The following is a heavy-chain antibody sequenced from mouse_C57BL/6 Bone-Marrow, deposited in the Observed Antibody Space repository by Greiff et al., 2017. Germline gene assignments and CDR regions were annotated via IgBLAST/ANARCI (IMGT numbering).Heavy chain of an antibody. CDR3: ARVEFDGRSGDGEFDV. D-gene: IGHD1-1*01. CDR2: IYPRDGST. V-gene: IGHV1-85*01. Sequence: VQLQQSGPELVKPGASVKLSCKASGYTFTSYDINWVKQRPGQGLEWIGWIYPRDGSTKYNEKFKGKATLTVDTSSSTAYMALNSLTSEDSAVYSWARVEFDGRSGDGEFDVGGTGTTVTVSS. J-gene: IGHJ1*03. CDR1: GYTFTSYD.